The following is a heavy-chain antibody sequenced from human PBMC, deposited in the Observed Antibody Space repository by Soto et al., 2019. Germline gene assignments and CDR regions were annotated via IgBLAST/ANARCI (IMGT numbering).Heavy chain of an antibody. D-gene: IGHD3-22*01. CDR2: ISSSSSYI. J-gene: IGHJ4*02. CDR3: ASPIYYYDSSGYYN. Sequence: GGSLRLSCAASGFTFSSYSMNWVRQAPGKGLEWVSSISSSSSYIYYADSVKGRFTISRDNAKNSLYLQMNSLRAEDTAVYYCASPIYYYDSSGYYNWGQGTLVTVSS. V-gene: IGHV3-21*01. CDR1: GFTFSSYS.